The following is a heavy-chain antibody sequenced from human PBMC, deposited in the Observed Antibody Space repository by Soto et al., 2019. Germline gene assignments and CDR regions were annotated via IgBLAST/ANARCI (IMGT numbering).Heavy chain of an antibody. CDR3: ARDQTVLDY. Sequence: ASVMVSCKASGYTFTSYAFNWVRQAPGQGLEWMGWISAYSGNTNYAQKFQGRVTMTTDTSTSTAYMELRSLRSDDTAVYYCARDQTVLDYWGQGTLVTVSS. D-gene: IGHD4-17*01. CDR2: ISAYSGNT. J-gene: IGHJ4*02. V-gene: IGHV1-18*04. CDR1: GYTFTSYA.